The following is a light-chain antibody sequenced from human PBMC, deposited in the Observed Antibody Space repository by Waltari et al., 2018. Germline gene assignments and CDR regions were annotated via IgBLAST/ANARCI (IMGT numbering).Light chain of an antibody. J-gene: IGLJ3*02. V-gene: IGLV2-14*03. Sequence: QSALTQPASVSGSPGQSITISCSGTSSDIGTYNHVSWYQQHPGNAPQPMIYGGQNRPSGGSNRFSGSKSGNTASLTISGLQAEDEADYYCCSYTTSSALWVFGGGTKLTVL. CDR2: GGQ. CDR3: CSYTTSSALWV. CDR1: SSDIGTYNH.